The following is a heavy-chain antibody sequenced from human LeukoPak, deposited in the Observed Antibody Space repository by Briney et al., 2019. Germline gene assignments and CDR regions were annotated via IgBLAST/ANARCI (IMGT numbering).Heavy chain of an antibody. CDR2: IRYDGSNK. V-gene: IGHV3-30*02. Sequence: PGGSLRLSCAASGFTFSSYGMHWVRQAPGKGLEWVAFIRYDGSNKDYADSVKGRFTISRDNSKNTLYLQMNSLRAEDTAVYYCARSSLWFGIDYWGQGTLVTVSS. CDR3: ARSSLWFGIDY. D-gene: IGHD3-10*01. CDR1: GFTFSSYG. J-gene: IGHJ4*02.